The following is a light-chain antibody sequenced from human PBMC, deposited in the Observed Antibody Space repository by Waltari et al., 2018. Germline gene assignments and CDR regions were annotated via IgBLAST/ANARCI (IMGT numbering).Light chain of an antibody. V-gene: IGLV3-21*04. CDR2: YDS. J-gene: IGLJ3*02. CDR3: QVWDDVTDSGV. Sequence: YVLTQPPSVSVDPGKTARLTCGGDNIGSKSVNWYKQKPGQAPVLGMFYDSDRPSEIPERFSGSNSGNTATLTISWVEAGDEADYHCQVWDDVTDSGVFGGGTKLTVL. CDR1: NIGSKS.